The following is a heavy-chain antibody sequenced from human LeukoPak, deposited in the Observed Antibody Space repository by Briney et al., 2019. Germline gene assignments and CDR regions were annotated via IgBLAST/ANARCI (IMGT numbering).Heavy chain of an antibody. J-gene: IGHJ3*01. D-gene: IGHD5-24*01. CDR1: GFTLSSYW. CDR3: AKEGDGYH. CDR2: IKQDGSEK. V-gene: IGHV3-7*03. Sequence: GGSLRLSCAASGFTLSSYWMNWVRQAPGKGLEWVANIKQDGSEKYYVDSVKGRFTISRDNSKNSLYLQMNSLRTEDTALYYCAKEGDGYHWGQGTMVTVSS.